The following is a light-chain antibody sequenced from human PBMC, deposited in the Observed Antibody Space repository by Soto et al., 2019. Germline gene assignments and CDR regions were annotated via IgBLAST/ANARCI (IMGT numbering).Light chain of an antibody. V-gene: IGLV2-14*01. CDR1: SSDVGGYNS. J-gene: IGLJ1*01. CDR3: NSYRHSTTLV. CDR2: EVS. Sequence: QSVLTQPASVSGSPGQSMTISCTGTSSDVGGYNSVSWFQQHPSKAPKLIIYEVSHRPSGVSIRFSGSKSGNTASLTISGLQAEDEADYYCNSYRHSTTLVFGTGTKVTVL.